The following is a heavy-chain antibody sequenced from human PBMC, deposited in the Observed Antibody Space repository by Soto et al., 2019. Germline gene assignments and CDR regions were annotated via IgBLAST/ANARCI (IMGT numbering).Heavy chain of an antibody. CDR3: AREAVYGGNSPHFDY. CDR2: IIPIFGTA. Sequence: QVQLVQSGAEVRKPGSSVKVSCKASGGTFSSYAISWVRKAPGQGLEWMGGIIPIFGTATYAQKFQARVTITADESTSTAYMELSSLRSEDTAVYYCAREAVYGGNSPHFDYWGQGTLVTVSS. CDR1: GGTFSSYA. V-gene: IGHV1-69*01. D-gene: IGHD4-17*01. J-gene: IGHJ4*02.